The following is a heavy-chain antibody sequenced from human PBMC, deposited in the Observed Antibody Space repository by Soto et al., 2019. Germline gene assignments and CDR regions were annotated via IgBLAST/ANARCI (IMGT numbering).Heavy chain of an antibody. D-gene: IGHD6-19*01. J-gene: IGHJ4*01. CDR3: ATDRFSSSGWHYGY. V-gene: IGHV1-18*04. Sequence: ASVNVSCKASGYTFTSYGISWVRQAPGQGLEWMGWISAYNGNTNYAQKVQGRVTMTTDTSTSTAYMELRSLRSDDTAVYYRATDRFSSSGWHYGYWGQGTMVTVSS. CDR1: GYTFTSYG. CDR2: ISAYNGNT.